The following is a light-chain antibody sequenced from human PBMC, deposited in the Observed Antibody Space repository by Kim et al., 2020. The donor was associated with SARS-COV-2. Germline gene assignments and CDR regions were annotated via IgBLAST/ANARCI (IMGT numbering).Light chain of an antibody. CDR2: DGS. J-gene: IGLJ3*02. V-gene: IGLV2-14*03. CDR3: SSYTSSSTLG. Sequence: GQSITFSCTGTGSDAGGYNYVSWYQQHPGKAPKLMIYDGSNRPSGVSNRFSGSKFGNTASLTISGLQAEDEADYYGSSYTSSSTLGFGGGTKLTVL. CDR1: GSDAGGYNY.